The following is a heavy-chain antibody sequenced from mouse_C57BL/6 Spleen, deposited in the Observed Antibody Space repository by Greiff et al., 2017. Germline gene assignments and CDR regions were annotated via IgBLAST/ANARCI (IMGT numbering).Heavy chain of an antibody. J-gene: IGHJ1*03. Sequence: QVQLQQPGAELVRPGTSVKLSCKASGYTFTSYWMHWVKQRPGQGLEWIGVIDPSDSYTNYNQKFKGKATLTVDTSSSTAYMQLSSLTSEDSAVYYCAREGYSNDGGRYCDVWGTGTTVTVSS. CDR2: IDPSDSYT. V-gene: IGHV1-59*01. CDR3: AREGYSNDGGRYCDV. D-gene: IGHD2-12*01. CDR1: GYTFTSYW.